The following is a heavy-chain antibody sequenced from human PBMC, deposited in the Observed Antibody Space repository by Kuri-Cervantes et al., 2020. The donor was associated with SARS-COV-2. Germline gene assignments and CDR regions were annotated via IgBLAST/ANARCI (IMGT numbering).Heavy chain of an antibody. Sequence: GESLKISFAASGFTFSSYAMSWVRQAPGKGLEWVSAISGSGGSTYYADSVKGRFTISRDNSKNTLYLQMNSLRAEDAAVYYCAKDISSGYYLDAFDIWGQGTMVTVSS. D-gene: IGHD3-22*01. CDR3: AKDISSGYYLDAFDI. CDR2: ISGSGGST. V-gene: IGHV3-23*01. J-gene: IGHJ3*02. CDR1: GFTFSSYA.